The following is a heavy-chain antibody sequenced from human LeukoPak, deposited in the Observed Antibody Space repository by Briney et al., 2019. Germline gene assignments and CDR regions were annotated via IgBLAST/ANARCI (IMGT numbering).Heavy chain of an antibody. J-gene: IGHJ4*02. CDR1: GFTFCTHW. Sequence: PGGSLTLSCAASGFTFCTHWMHWLRHAPGKGLVWVSRINSDGSSTHYPDYVQGQLTISRDSAKNTLYLQMNSLRAEDTAVYYCARAPRFNSYFDYWGQRTLVTVSS. D-gene: IGHD2/OR15-2a*01. CDR3: ARAPRFNSYFDY. V-gene: IGHV3-74*01. CDR2: INSDGSST.